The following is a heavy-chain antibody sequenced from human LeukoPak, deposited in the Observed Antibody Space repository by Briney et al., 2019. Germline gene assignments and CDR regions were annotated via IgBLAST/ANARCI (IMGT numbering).Heavy chain of an antibody. J-gene: IGHJ5*02. CDR3: ASLYGDPVAL. D-gene: IGHD4-17*01. CDR2: INHSGST. V-gene: IGHV4-34*01. Sequence: SETLSLTCAVYGGSFSGYYWSWIRQPPGKGLEWIGEINHSGSTNYNPSLKSRATISVDTSKNQFSLKLSSVTAADTAVYYCASLYGDPVALWGQGTLVTVSS. CDR1: GGSFSGYY.